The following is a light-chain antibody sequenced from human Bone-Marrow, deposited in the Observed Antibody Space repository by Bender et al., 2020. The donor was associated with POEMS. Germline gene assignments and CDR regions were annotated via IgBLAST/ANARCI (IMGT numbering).Light chain of an antibody. CDR2: EVT. Sequence: QSVLTQPPSVSGSPGQSVTISCTGSSRDVGSYNRVSWYQQHPGRPPKLMIYEVTSRPSGISGRFAGSKSGNTASLTISGLQSGDEADYLCSSYTNTNSLVFGGGTRLTVL. CDR3: SSYTNTNSLV. J-gene: IGLJ2*01. V-gene: IGLV2-18*02. CDR1: SRDVGSYNR.